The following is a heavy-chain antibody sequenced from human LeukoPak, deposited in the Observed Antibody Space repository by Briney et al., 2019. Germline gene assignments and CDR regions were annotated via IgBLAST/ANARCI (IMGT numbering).Heavy chain of an antibody. Sequence: GESLKISCEGISRHWIGWGRQMPGRGLEWMGIIYPVDSDTRYSPSFQGQVTISVDKSTSTAYLQWSSLKASDTAVYYCASLVGEAFDYWGQGTLVTVSS. CDR2: IYPVDSDT. D-gene: IGHD2-2*01. CDR1: SRHW. CDR3: ASLVGEAFDY. J-gene: IGHJ4*02. V-gene: IGHV5-51*01.